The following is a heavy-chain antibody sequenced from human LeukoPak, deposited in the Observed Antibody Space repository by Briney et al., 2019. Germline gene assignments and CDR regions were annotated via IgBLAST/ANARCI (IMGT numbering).Heavy chain of an antibody. Sequence: GASVKVSRKASGYTFTGYYMHWVRQAPGQGLEWMGWINPNTGVTNYAQKFQGRVTLPRDTSIITAYMELTRLRSDDTAMYYCARDRTTVTTGYYGMDVWGQGTTLTVSS. CDR3: ARDRTTVTTGYYGMDV. D-gene: IGHD4-17*01. V-gene: IGHV1-2*02. CDR2: INPNTGVT. CDR1: GYTFTGYY. J-gene: IGHJ6*02.